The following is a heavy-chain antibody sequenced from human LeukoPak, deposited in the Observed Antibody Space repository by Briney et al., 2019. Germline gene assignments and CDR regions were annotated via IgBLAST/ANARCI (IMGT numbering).Heavy chain of an antibody. V-gene: IGHV1-2*06. CDR2: INPNSGGT. CDR3: ARHTAMVSKPFDY. J-gene: IGHJ4*02. Sequence: ASVKVSCKASGGTFSSYAISWVRQAPGQGLEWMGRINPNSGGTNYAQKFQGRVTMTRDTSISTAYMELSRLRSDDTAVYYCARHTAMVSKPFDYWGQGTLVTVSS. CDR1: GGTFSSYA. D-gene: IGHD5-18*01.